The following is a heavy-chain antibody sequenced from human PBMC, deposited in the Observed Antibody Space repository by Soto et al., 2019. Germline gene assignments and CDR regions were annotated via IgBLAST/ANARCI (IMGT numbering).Heavy chain of an antibody. Sequence: SETLSLTCTASGGSISSYYWSWIRQPAGKGLEWIGRIYTSGSTNYNPSPKSRVTMPVATSKSHFSLNLCSVTPADSAVYCCARGYTAMLFDYWGQGTLVTVSS. D-gene: IGHD5-18*01. J-gene: IGHJ4*02. CDR1: GGSISSYY. CDR3: ARGYTAMLFDY. V-gene: IGHV4-4*07. CDR2: IYTSGST.